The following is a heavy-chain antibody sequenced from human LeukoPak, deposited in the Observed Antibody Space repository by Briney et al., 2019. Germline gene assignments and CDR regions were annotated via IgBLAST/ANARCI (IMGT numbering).Heavy chain of an antibody. V-gene: IGHV5-51*01. Sequence: GESLKISCKGSGYSFTSYWIGWVRQMPGKGLEWMGIIHPGDSDTRYSPSFQGQVTISADKSISTAYLQWSSLKASDTAMYYCARRDFWSGSAAEFDYWGQGTLVTVSS. CDR2: IHPGDSDT. D-gene: IGHD3-3*01. CDR3: ARRDFWSGSAAEFDY. CDR1: GYSFTSYW. J-gene: IGHJ4*02.